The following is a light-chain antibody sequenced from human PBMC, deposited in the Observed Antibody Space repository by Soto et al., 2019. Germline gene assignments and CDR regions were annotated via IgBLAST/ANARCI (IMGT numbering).Light chain of an antibody. Sequence: QSVLTQPPSASGSPGQSVTISCTGTNNDVGNYNYVSWYQQHPGKAPILMIYEVTKRPSGVPDRFSGSKSGNTASLTVSGLQAEDEADYYCCSYTTSNTFVFGTGTKVTVL. CDR3: CSYTTSNTFV. V-gene: IGLV2-8*01. J-gene: IGLJ1*01. CDR2: EVT. CDR1: NNDVGNYNY.